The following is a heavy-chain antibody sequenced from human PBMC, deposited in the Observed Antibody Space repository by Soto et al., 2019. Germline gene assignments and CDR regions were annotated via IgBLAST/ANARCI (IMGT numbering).Heavy chain of an antibody. V-gene: IGHV1-18*01. CDR2: ISAYNGNT. J-gene: IGHJ5*02. CDR1: GGSFSRYG. CDR3: ARDAAAGIGYNWFDP. D-gene: IGHD6-13*01. Sequence: ASVKGSCKAAGGSFSRYGISWVRQAPGQGLEWMGWISAYNGNTNYAQKLQGRVTMTTDTSTSTAYMELRSLRSDDTAVYYCARDAAAGIGYNWFDPWGQGTLVTVSS.